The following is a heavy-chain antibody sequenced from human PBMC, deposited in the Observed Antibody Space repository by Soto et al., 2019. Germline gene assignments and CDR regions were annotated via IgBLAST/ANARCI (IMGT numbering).Heavy chain of an antibody. Sequence: ASVKVSCKASGYTFTGYYMHWVQQAPGQGLEWMGWINPNSGGTNYAQKFQGWVTMTRDTSISTAYMELSRLRSDDTAVYYCARDPGSSDSNPSSPNYYYYGMDVWGQGTTVTVSS. CDR1: GYTFTGYY. CDR3: ARDPGSSDSNPSSPNYYYYGMDV. V-gene: IGHV1-2*04. CDR2: INPNSGGT. D-gene: IGHD4-4*01. J-gene: IGHJ6*02.